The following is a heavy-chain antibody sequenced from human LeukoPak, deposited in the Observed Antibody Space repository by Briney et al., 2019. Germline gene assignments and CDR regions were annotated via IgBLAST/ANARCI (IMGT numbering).Heavy chain of an antibody. J-gene: IGHJ4*02. CDR1: GYSISSGYY. V-gene: IGHV4-38-2*01. CDR3: ARLGDTAMASYFDY. D-gene: IGHD5-18*01. Sequence: SETLSLTCAVSGYSISSGYYWGWIRQPPEKGLEWIGSIYHSGSTYYNPSLKSRVTISVDTSKNQFSLKVSSVTAADTAVYYCARLGDTAMASYFDYWGQGTRVTVSS. CDR2: IYHSGST.